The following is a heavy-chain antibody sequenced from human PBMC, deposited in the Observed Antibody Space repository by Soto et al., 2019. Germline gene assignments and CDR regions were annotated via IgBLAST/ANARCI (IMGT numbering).Heavy chain of an antibody. Sequence: XSVKVSFNASGYTFTGYYMHWVRHTPGQGLEWMGWINPNSGGTNYAQKFQGWVTMTRDTSISTAYMELSRLRSEDTAVYYCARGGTIFGVTYNWFDPWGQGTLVTVSS. CDR1: GYTFTGYY. CDR2: INPNSGGT. D-gene: IGHD3-3*01. V-gene: IGHV1-2*04. J-gene: IGHJ5*02. CDR3: ARGGTIFGVTYNWFDP.